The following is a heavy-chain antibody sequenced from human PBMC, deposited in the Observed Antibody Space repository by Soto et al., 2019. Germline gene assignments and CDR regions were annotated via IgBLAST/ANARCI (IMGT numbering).Heavy chain of an antibody. CDR2: TYYRSEWYS. Sequence: SPTLSLTCAISGDSVSDNSATWNWIRQSPSRGLEWLGRTYYRSEWYSHYALSVKGRITINADTSKNQFSLQLNSVTPEDTAVYYCARGLTATTGPFDYWGQGTLVTVSS. D-gene: IGHD4-4*01. CDR3: ARGLTATTGPFDY. CDR1: GDSVSDNSAT. V-gene: IGHV6-1*01. J-gene: IGHJ4*02.